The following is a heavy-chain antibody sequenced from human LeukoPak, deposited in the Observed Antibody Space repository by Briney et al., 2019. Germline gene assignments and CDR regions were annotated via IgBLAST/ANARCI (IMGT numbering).Heavy chain of an antibody. J-gene: IGHJ4*02. CDR3: ATYDFWSGYGVGY. Sequence: GGSLRLSCAASGFTFSSYALSWVRQAPGNGLEWVSAISDSGGSTYYADSVKGRFTISRDNSKNTLYLQMNSLRAEDTAVYYCATYDFWSGYGVGYWGQGTLVTVSS. CDR1: GFTFSSYA. CDR2: ISDSGGST. D-gene: IGHD3-3*01. V-gene: IGHV3-23*01.